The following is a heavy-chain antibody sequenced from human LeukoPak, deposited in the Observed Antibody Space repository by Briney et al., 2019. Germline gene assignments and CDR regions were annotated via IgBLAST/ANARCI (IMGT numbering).Heavy chain of an antibody. CDR1: GFTFSSYA. J-gene: IGHJ4*02. CDR2: ISGSGGST. CDR3: AKVPYLRRDDFDY. V-gene: IGHV3-23*01. Sequence: GGSQRLSCAASGFTFSSYAMSGVRQAPGKGLEWVSAISGSGGSTYYADSVKGRFTISRDNSKNTLYLQMNSLRAEDTAVYYCAKVPYLRRDDFDYWGQGTLVTVSS.